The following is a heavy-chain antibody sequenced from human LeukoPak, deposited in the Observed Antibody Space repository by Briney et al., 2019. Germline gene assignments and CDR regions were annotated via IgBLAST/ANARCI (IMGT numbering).Heavy chain of an antibody. J-gene: IGHJ4*02. CDR1: GDSVSNYY. D-gene: IGHD3-9*01. V-gene: IGHV4-59*02. Sequence: SETLSLTCTVSGDSVSNYYWSWLRQPPGKRLEWIGCIYYSESATYNPSLESRVTISLDTSKNQFFLKLSSVTAADTAVYYCARKRSFDLWGQGTLVTVSS. CDR3: ARKRSFDL. CDR2: IYYSESA.